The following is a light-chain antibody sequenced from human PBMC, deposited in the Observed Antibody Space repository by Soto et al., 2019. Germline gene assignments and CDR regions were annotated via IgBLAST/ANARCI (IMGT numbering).Light chain of an antibody. CDR2: DAS. CDR3: QQRSNWPPSIT. Sequence: IVMTQSTATLSVSPGERATLSCRASQSVSSYLAWYQQKPGQAPRLLIYDASNRATGIPARFSGSGSGTDFTLTISSLEPEDFAVYYWQQRSNWPPSITFGQGTRLEIK. J-gene: IGKJ5*01. V-gene: IGKV3-11*01. CDR1: QSVSSY.